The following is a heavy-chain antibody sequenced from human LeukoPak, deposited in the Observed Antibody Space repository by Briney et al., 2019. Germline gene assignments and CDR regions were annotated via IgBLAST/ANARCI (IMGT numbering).Heavy chain of an antibody. CDR1: GYTFTSHG. D-gene: IGHD1-7*01. Sequence: ASEKVSCKASGYTFTSHGISWVRQAPGQGLEWMGWINPNSGGTNYAQKFQGRVTMTRDTSISTAYMELSRLRSDDTAVYYCARDPYNWNYLWAFDIWGQGTMVTVSS. J-gene: IGHJ3*02. CDR3: ARDPYNWNYLWAFDI. V-gene: IGHV1-2*02. CDR2: INPNSGGT.